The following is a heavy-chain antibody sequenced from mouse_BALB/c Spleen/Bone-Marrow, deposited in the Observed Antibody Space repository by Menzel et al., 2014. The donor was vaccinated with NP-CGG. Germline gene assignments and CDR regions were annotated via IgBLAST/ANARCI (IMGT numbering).Heavy chain of an antibody. CDR3: ARRIYYAMGY. CDR2: LNPGSGGT. D-gene: IGHD2-1*01. CDR1: GYAFXNYL. Sequence: VKLQESGAELVRPGTSVKVSCKASGYAFXNYLIEWVKQRPGQGLEWIGVLNPGSGGTNYNEKFKGKATLTADKSSSSAYMQLSSLTSDDSAVYFCARRIYYAMGYWGQGTTLTVSS. V-gene: IGHV1-54*01. J-gene: IGHJ2*01.